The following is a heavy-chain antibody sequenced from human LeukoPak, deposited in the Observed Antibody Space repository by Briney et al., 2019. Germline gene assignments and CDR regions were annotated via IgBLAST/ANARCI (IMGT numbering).Heavy chain of an antibody. D-gene: IGHD2-2*01. CDR2: ISYDGSNK. CDR3: ARDQVVVHYYYYMDV. CDR1: GFTFSSYA. Sequence: GGSLRLSCAASGFTFSSYAMHWVRQAPGKGLEWVAVISYDGSNKYYADSVKGRFTISRDNSKNTLYLQMNSLRAEDTAVYYCARDQVVVHYYYYMDVWGKGTTVTVSS. J-gene: IGHJ6*03. V-gene: IGHV3-30-3*01.